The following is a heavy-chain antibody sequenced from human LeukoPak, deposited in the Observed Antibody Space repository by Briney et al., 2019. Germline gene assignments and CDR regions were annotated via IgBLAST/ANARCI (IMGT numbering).Heavy chain of an antibody. CDR1: GFTFDDYA. J-gene: IGHJ6*02. D-gene: IGHD3-3*01. CDR2: ISWNSGSI. Sequence: PGRSLRLSCAASGFTFDDYAMHWVRQAPGKGLEWVSGISWNSGSIGYADSVKGRFTISRDNSKNTLYLQMNSLRAEDTAVYYCARDSMDFWSGYYYYYYYGMDVWGQGTTVTVSS. V-gene: IGHV3-9*01. CDR3: ARDSMDFWSGYYYYYYYGMDV.